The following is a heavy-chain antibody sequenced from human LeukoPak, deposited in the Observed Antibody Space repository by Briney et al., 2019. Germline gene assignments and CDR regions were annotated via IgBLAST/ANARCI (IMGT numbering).Heavy chain of an antibody. Sequence: GGSLRLSCAASGFTFSSYGMHWVRQAPGKGLEWVAVIWYDGSNKYYADSVKGRFTISRDNSKNTLYLQMNSLRAEDTAVYYCARDPEAAGTSDDAFDIWGQGTMVTVSP. J-gene: IGHJ3*02. CDR1: GFTFSSYG. D-gene: IGHD6-13*01. CDR3: ARDPEAAGTSDDAFDI. V-gene: IGHV3-33*01. CDR2: IWYDGSNK.